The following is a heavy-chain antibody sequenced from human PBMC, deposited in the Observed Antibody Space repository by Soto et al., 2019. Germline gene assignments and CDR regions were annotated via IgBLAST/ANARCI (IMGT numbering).Heavy chain of an antibody. CDR1: GYSFGNLW. D-gene: IGHD3-16*02. CDR3: ATYHDSDWETYRFRH. J-gene: IGHJ4*02. V-gene: IGHV3-74*03. CDR2: IGPDGRDI. Sequence: RGSLRLSCSDSGYSFGNLWIHWVRQAPGKGPEWVSHIGPDGRDIAYADSVAGRFTLSRHNTKNPLYLQMNSLRADDTAMYSCATYHDSDWETYRFRHWGQGTLVTVSS.